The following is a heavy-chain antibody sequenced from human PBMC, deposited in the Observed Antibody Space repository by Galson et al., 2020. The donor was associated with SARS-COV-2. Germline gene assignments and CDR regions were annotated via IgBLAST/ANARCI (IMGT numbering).Heavy chain of an antibody. V-gene: IGHV3-53*01. CDR2: IYPNYNR. Sequence: GESLKISCAASGFTVSSSYISWVRQAPGKGLEWVSLIYPNYNRFYADSVKGRFTISRDNSRNTLFLQMNSLRAEDTAVYYCLKEGDTINQDYWDQGTLVTVSS. CDR1: GFTVSSSY. J-gene: IGHJ4*02. CDR3: LKEGDTINQDY. D-gene: IGHD3-10*01.